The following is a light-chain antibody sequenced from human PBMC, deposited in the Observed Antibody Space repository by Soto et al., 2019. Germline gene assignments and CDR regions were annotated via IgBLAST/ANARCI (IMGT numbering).Light chain of an antibody. Sequence: EIVLTQSPATLSLSPGERATLSCRASQSVSSYLAWYQQKPGQAPRLLIYDASNRATGIPVRFSGSGSGTDFTLTISSLEPEDFAVYYCQQRSNRPLFTFGPGT. CDR3: QQRSNRPLFT. CDR1: QSVSSY. CDR2: DAS. V-gene: IGKV3-11*01. J-gene: IGKJ3*01.